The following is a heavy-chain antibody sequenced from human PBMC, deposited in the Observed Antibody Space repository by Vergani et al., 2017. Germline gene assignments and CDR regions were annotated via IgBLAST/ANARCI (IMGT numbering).Heavy chain of an antibody. CDR3: VRDRYSRGPFYV. J-gene: IGHJ4*01. CDR2: VFHLGTV. V-gene: IGHV4-38-2*02. D-gene: IGHD3-10*01. CDR1: GVSITRGNY. Sequence: QVQLHESGPGLLKTSETLSLTCNVSGVSITRGNYWGWVRQSPGTGLEWIASVFHLGTVYYNPPLRSQVRISIDAYNVLSLRLQSVTAADTAVYFCVRDRYSRGPFYVWGQGSLVTV.